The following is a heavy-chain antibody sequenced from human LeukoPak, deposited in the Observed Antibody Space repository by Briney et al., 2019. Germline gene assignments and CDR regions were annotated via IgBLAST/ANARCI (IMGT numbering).Heavy chain of an antibody. CDR3: ARARGIAAAGTGISYFDY. Sequence: GGSLRLSCAASGFTFSSYWMSWVRQAPGKGLEWVANIKQDGSEKYYVDSVKGRFTISRDSAKNSLYLQMNSLRAEDTAVYYCARARGIAAAGTGISYFDYWGQGTLVTVSS. V-gene: IGHV3-7*01. CDR1: GFTFSSYW. D-gene: IGHD6-13*01. J-gene: IGHJ4*02. CDR2: IKQDGSEK.